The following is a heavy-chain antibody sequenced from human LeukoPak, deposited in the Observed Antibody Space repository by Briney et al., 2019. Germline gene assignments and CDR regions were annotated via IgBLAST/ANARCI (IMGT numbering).Heavy chain of an antibody. CDR1: GGSMSNYY. CDR3: ARVPMVRGVDWFNP. CDR2: IYYSGST. D-gene: IGHD3-10*01. Sequence: PSETLSLTCTVSGGSMSNYYWNWIRQPPGKGLEWIGYIYYSGSTNYNPSLKSRVTISVDTSKNQFTLKLSSVTAADTAVYYCARVPMVRGVDWFNPWGQGTLVTVSS. V-gene: IGHV4-59*12. J-gene: IGHJ5*02.